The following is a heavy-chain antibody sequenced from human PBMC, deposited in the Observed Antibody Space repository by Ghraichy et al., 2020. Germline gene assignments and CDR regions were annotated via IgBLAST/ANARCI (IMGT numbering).Heavy chain of an antibody. Sequence: GGSLRLSCAASGFTFSNHWMTWVRQAPGKGLEWVASINPDESDKYYVDSVRGRFTISRDNAKNSLYLQMNSLRAEDTAFYYCARLYGSSSIFDYWGQGTLVTVSS. V-gene: IGHV3-7*01. D-gene: IGHD6-6*01. CDR2: INPDESDK. J-gene: IGHJ4*02. CDR1: GFTFSNHW. CDR3: ARLYGSSSIFDY.